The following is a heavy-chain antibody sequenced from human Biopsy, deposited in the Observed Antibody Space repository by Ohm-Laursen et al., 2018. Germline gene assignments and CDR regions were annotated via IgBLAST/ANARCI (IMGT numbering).Heavy chain of an antibody. CDR3: ARADYYYDSSDYFPPRGGPDY. D-gene: IGHD3-22*01. V-gene: IGHV1-2*02. J-gene: IGHJ4*02. Sequence: GASVKVSCKPSGYAFIGYFLHWVRQAPGQGFEWLGWINPTSGDTNYAQNFHGRVTMTRDTSISTAYVDLSGLRSDDTAVYYCARADYYYDSSDYFPPRGGPDYWGQGTLVIVSS. CDR1: GYAFIGYF. CDR2: INPTSGDT.